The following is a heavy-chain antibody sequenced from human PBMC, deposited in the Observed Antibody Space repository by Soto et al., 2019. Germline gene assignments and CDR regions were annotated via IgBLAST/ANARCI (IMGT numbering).Heavy chain of an antibody. D-gene: IGHD2-15*01. CDR2: MNPNSGNT. CDR1: GYTFTSYD. CDR3: ARGRKVVNVFDP. V-gene: IGHV1-8*01. Sequence: ASVKVSCKASGYTFTSYDINWVRQATGQGLEWMGWMNPNSGNTGYAQKFQGRVTMTRNTSISTAYMELSSLRSEDTAVYYCARGRKVVNVFDPWGQGTLVTVSS. J-gene: IGHJ5*02.